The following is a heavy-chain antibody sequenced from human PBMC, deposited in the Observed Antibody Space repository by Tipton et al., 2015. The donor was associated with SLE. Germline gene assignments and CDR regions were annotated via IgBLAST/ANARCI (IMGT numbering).Heavy chain of an antibody. Sequence: SLRLSCAASGFTFSSYAMHWVRQAPGKGLEWVAVISYDGSNKYYADSVKGRFTISRDNSKNTLYLQMNSLRAEDTAVYYCARDPVGGTFDYWGQGTLVTVSS. V-gene: IGHV3-30-3*01. CDR1: GFTFSSYA. CDR3: ARDPVGGTFDY. CDR2: ISYDGSNK. D-gene: IGHD6-19*01. J-gene: IGHJ4*02.